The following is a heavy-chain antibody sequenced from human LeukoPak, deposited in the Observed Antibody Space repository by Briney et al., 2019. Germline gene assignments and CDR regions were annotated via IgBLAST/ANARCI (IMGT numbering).Heavy chain of an antibody. CDR3: ARVFDSGSQAYFYYMDV. CDR2: IYSSGST. V-gene: IGHV4-59*02. CDR1: GGSVRGYY. J-gene: IGHJ6*03. Sequence: SETLSLTCNVSGGSVRGYYWSWIRQPPGKGLEWIGYIYSSGSTNYNPSLKSRVTMSVDTSKNQFSLKVSSVTAADTAVYYCARVFDSGSQAYFYYMDVWGKGTTVTISS. D-gene: IGHD3-10*01.